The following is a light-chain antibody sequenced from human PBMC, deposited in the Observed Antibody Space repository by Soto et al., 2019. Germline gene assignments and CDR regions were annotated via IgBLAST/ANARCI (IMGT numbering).Light chain of an antibody. CDR3: QQSYSTPFT. J-gene: IGKJ3*01. CDR2: AAS. V-gene: IGKV1-39*01. CDR1: QSISSY. Sequence: DIQMTQSPSSLSASVGDRVTITCRASQSISSYLNWYQQKPGKAPKLRIYAASSLQSGVPSRFSGSGSGTYFTLTISSLQPEDFATYYCQQSYSTPFTFVPGTKVDI.